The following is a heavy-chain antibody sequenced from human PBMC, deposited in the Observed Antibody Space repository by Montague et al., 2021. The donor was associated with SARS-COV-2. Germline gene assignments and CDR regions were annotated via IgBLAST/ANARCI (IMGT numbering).Heavy chain of an antibody. Sequence: SLRLSCAASGFTFSNYEMNWVRQAPGKGLEWVLYISSSGSTIYYADSVKGRFTISRDNAQNSLYLQMNSLRAEDTGVYYCARDRGYGDFYYYGMDVWGRGTTVTVPS. CDR2: ISSSGSTI. J-gene: IGHJ6*02. CDR3: ARDRGYGDFYYYGMDV. CDR1: GFTFSNYE. D-gene: IGHD3-10*01. V-gene: IGHV3-48*03.